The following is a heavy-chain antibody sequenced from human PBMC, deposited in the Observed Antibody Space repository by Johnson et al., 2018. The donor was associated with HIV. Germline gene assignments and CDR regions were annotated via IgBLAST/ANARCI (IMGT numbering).Heavy chain of an antibody. J-gene: IGHJ3*02. D-gene: IGHD3-22*01. CDR1: GFTFDDYG. V-gene: IGHV3-20*04. CDR3: AREWLYDALDI. CDR2: INWNGGST. Sequence: VESGGSLRLSCVASGFTFDDYGMSWVRQAPGKGLEWVSGINWNGGSTGYADSVKGRFTISRDNSKNTLYLQMNSLRAEDTAVYYCAREWLYDALDIWGQGTMVTVSS.